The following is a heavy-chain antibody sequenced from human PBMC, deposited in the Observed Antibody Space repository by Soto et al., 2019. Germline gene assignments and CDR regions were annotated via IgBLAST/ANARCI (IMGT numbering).Heavy chain of an antibody. Sequence: GGSLRLSCAASGFTFSSYAMSWVRQAPGKGLEWVSAISGSGGSTYYADSVKGRFTISRDNSKNTLYLQMNSLRAEDTAVYYCAKDLGKDIVATMGAFDIWGQGTMVTVSS. CDR2: ISGSGGST. V-gene: IGHV3-23*01. D-gene: IGHD5-12*01. CDR1: GFTFSSYA. J-gene: IGHJ3*02. CDR3: AKDLGKDIVATMGAFDI.